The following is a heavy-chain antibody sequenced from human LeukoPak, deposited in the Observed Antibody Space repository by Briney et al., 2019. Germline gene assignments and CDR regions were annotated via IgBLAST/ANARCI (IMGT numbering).Heavy chain of an antibody. CDR1: GYTFTSYG. CDR3: AREGAYCSSTSCHIQNWFGP. Sequence: ASVKVSCKASGYTFTSYGISWVRQAPGQGLEWMGWISAYNGNTNYAQKFQGRVTMTTDTSTSTAYMELRSLRSDDTAVYYCAREGAYCSSTSCHIQNWFGPWGQGTLVTVSS. D-gene: IGHD2-2*01. CDR2: ISAYNGNT. J-gene: IGHJ5*02. V-gene: IGHV1-18*01.